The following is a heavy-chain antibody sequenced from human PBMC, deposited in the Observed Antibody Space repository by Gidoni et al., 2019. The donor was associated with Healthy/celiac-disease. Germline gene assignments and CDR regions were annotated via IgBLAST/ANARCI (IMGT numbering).Heavy chain of an antibody. CDR1: GFTFSSYW. V-gene: IGHV3-74*01. CDR2: INSDGSST. CDR3: ARVPNVGYCSSTSCSSVYYYYYGMDV. Sequence: EVQLVESGGGLVQPGGSLRLSCAASGFTFSSYWMHWVRQAPGKGLVWVSRINSDGSSTSYADSVKGRFTISRDNAKNTLYLQMNSLRAEDTAVYYCARVPNVGYCSSTSCSSVYYYYYGMDVWGQGTTVTVSS. D-gene: IGHD2-2*01. J-gene: IGHJ6*02.